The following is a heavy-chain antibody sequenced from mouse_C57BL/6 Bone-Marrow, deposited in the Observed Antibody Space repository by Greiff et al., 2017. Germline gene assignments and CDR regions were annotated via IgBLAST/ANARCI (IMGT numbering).Heavy chain of an antibody. J-gene: IGHJ3*01. V-gene: IGHV1-22*01. D-gene: IGHD4-1*01. CDR1: GYTFTDYN. CDR2: INPNNGGT. Sequence: VQLQQSGPELVKPGASVKMSCKASGYTFTDYNMHWVKQSHGKSLEWIGYINPNNGGTSYNQKFKGKATLTVNKSSSTAYMELRSLTSEDSAVYYCTEGHWDWFAYWGQGTLVTVSA. CDR3: TEGHWDWFAY.